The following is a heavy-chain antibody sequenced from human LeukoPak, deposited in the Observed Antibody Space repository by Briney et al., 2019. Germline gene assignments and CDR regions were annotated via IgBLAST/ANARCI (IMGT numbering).Heavy chain of an antibody. D-gene: IGHD3-10*01. J-gene: IGHJ5*02. Sequence: SETLSLTCTVSGGSISSHYWSWIRQPPGKGMEWIGYMHDSGSTNHNPSLKSRVTMSVDTSKNQFSLKLTPVTAADTAVYYCAKFEPGRWFDPWGQGTLVTVSS. V-gene: IGHV4-59*11. CDR3: AKFEPGRWFDP. CDR2: MHDSGST. CDR1: GGSISSHY.